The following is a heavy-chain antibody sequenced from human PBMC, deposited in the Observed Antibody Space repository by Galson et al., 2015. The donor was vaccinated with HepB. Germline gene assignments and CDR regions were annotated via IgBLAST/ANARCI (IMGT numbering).Heavy chain of an antibody. V-gene: IGHV1-69*10. CDR1: RVNFNSYS. CDR2: ISPIFGIG. D-gene: IGHD2-15*01. J-gene: IGHJ4*02. Sequence: SVKVSCKASRVNFNSYSINWVRQVPGQGLEWMGGISPIFGIGNYAQKFQGRVMINADKSTRTVYMEMSKLTSEDTAMYYCANAGECSGGSCFEGFWGQGTLVTVSS. CDR3: ANAGECSGGSCFEGF.